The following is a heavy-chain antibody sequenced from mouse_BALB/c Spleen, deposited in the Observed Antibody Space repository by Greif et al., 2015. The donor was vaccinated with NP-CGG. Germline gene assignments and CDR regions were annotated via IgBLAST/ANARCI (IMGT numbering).Heavy chain of an antibody. D-gene: IGHD2-14*01. CDR1: GYAFSSYW. V-gene: IGHV1-80*01. CDR3: ARDYRYDGFAY. CDR2: IYPGDGDT. J-gene: IGHJ3*01. Sequence: VQLQQSGAELVRPGSSVKISCKASGYAFSSYWMNWVKQRPGQGLEWIGQIYPGDGDTNYNGKFKGKATLTADKSSSTAYMQLSSLTSEDSAVYFCARDYRYDGFAYWGQGTLVTVSA.